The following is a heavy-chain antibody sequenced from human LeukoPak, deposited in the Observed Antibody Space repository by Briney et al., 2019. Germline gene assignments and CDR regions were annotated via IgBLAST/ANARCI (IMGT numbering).Heavy chain of an antibody. CDR2: ISGSGGST. CDR1: GFTFSSYA. D-gene: IGHD3-3*01. J-gene: IGHJ4*02. CDR3: AKDSRPYYDFWSGYAYYFDY. Sequence: GGSLRLSCAASGFTFSSYAMSWVRQAPGKGLEWVSAISGSGGSTYYADSVKGRFTISRDNSKNTLYLQMNSLRAEDTAVYYCAKDSRPYYDFWSGYAYYFDYWGQGTLVTVSS. V-gene: IGHV3-23*01.